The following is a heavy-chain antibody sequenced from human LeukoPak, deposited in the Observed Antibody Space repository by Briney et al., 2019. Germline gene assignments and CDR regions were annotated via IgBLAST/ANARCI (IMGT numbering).Heavy chain of an antibody. J-gene: IGHJ4*02. V-gene: IGHV3-30*02. CDR1: GFTFSSYG. Sequence: GGSLRLSCAASGFTFSSYGMHWVRQAPGKGLEWVAFIRYDGSNKYYADSVKGRSTISRDNSKNTLYLQMNSLRAEDTAVYYCAKDQITGTTAPLGLEYWGQGTLVTVSS. CDR3: AKDQITGTTAPLGLEY. CDR2: IRYDGSNK. D-gene: IGHD1-7*01.